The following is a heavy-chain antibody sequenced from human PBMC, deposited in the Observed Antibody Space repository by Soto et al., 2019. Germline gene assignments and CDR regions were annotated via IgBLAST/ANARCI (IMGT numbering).Heavy chain of an antibody. CDR3: ARPGGSYSYGYLAAFDI. V-gene: IGHV4-39*01. CDR2: IYYSGST. Sequence: SDSLSLTCTVSCGSISSSTHYGGWIREPPGKGLEWIGSIYYSGSTYYNPSLKSRVTISVDTSKNQFSLKLSSVTAADTAVYYCARPGGSYSYGYLAAFDIWGQGTMVT. CDR1: CGSISSSTHY. J-gene: IGHJ3*02. D-gene: IGHD5-18*01.